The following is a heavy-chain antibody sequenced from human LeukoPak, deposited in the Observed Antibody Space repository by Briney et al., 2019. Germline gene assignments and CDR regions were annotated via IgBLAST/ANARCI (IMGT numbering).Heavy chain of an antibody. J-gene: IGHJ4*02. CDR1: GGTFSSYA. Sequence: SVKVSCKASGGTFSSYAISWVRQAPGQGLEWMGGIIPIFGTANYAQKFQGRVTITADESTSTAYMELSSLRSEDTAVYYCARAFAAVAGPYYFDYWGQGNLVTVSS. CDR3: ARAFAAVAGPYYFDY. V-gene: IGHV1-69*01. CDR2: IIPIFGTA. D-gene: IGHD6-19*01.